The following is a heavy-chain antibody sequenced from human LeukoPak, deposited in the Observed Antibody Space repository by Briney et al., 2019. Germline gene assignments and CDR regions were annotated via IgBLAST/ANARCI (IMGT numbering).Heavy chain of an antibody. CDR3: ARDLEYYYGSGSYYFDY. D-gene: IGHD3-10*01. J-gene: IGHJ4*02. CDR1: GGSISSYY. Sequence: SENLSLTCTVSGGSISSYYWSWIRQPAGKGLEWIGRIYTSGSTNYNPSLKSRVTMSVDTSKNQFSLKLSSVTAADTAVYYCARDLEYYYGSGSYYFDYWGQGTLVTVSS. V-gene: IGHV4-4*07. CDR2: IYTSGST.